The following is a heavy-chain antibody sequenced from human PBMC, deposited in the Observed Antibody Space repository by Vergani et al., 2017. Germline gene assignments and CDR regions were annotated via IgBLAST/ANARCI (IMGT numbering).Heavy chain of an antibody. V-gene: IGHV3-48*01. D-gene: IGHD2/OR15-2a*01. CDR1: GFDFSSYI. Sequence: QLVESGGGWVQPGGSLRPSFVVSGFDFSSYIMNWVRHAPGKGQEWVAFVSTGTKSQSYEESVKGRLTITRDSAKNSLYQQMDSLRGEDTAVYYCGIEYSSTSGRAFDFWGQGTKVTVSS. CDR3: GIEYSSTSGRAFDF. J-gene: IGHJ3*01. CDR2: VSTGTKSQ.